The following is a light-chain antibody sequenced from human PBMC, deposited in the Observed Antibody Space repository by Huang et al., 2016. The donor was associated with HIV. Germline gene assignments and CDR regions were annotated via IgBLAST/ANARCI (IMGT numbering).Light chain of an antibody. V-gene: IGKV1D-13*01. CDR3: QQFNNYLMYT. J-gene: IGKJ2*01. CDR2: DAS. CDR1: QGISSA. Sequence: AIQLTQSPSSLSASVGDRVTIACRASQGISSALAWYQQKPGKAPKLLNDDASSLESGVSSRFSGSGSGTDFTLTISSLQPEDFATYYCQQFNNYLMYTFGQGTKLEIK.